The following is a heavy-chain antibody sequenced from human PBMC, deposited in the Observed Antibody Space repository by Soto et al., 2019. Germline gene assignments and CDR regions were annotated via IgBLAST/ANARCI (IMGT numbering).Heavy chain of an antibody. CDR1: GFTFSDAW. V-gene: IGHV3-15*01. Sequence: EVQLVESGGGMVMPGGSLRLSCAASGFTFSDAWTTWIRQAPGKGLQCVGRIKRKIDGETTDYAAPVKGRFTISRDDSKNTLYLQMNSLKVEDTAMYYCVTDRGGGMDVWGQGTTVTVSS. D-gene: IGHD3-10*01. J-gene: IGHJ6*01. CDR3: VTDRGGGMDV. CDR2: IKRKIDGETT.